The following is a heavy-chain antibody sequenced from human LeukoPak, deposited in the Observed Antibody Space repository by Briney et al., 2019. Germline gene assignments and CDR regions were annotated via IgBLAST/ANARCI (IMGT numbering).Heavy chain of an antibody. CDR2: IYTSGNT. V-gene: IGHV4-4*07. Sequence: PSETLSLTCTVSGGSISSYYWSWIRQPAGKGLEWIGRIYTSGNTNYNPSLKSRVTMSVDTSKNQFSLKLSSVTAADTAVYYCARDQTDTYKGWFDPWGQGTLVTVSS. CDR1: GGSISSYY. CDR3: ARDQTDTYKGWFDP. J-gene: IGHJ5*02. D-gene: IGHD5-18*01.